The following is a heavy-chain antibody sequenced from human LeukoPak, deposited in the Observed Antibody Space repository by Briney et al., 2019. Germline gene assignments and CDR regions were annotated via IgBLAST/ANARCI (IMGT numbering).Heavy chain of an antibody. J-gene: IGHJ4*02. V-gene: IGHV3-23*01. CDR3: AKAMATVGRAPYYFDY. CDR2: ISSSGDTT. D-gene: IGHD5-24*01. Sequence: GGSLRLSCTASGFTFSIYAMSWVRQAPGRGLGWVSAISSSGDTTFYADSVRGRFTISRDNSKNTLYLQMSSLRAEDTAVFYCAKAMATVGRAPYYFDYWGQGTVVTVSS. CDR1: GFTFSIYA.